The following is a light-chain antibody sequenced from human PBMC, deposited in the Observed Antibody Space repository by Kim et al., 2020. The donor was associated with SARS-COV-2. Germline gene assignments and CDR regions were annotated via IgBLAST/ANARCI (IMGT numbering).Light chain of an antibody. CDR3: LQDYDYPVT. J-gene: IGKJ4*01. CDR2: ARS. CDR1: QGISNV. Sequence: AIQMTQSPSSLSASVGDRVTITCRASQGISNVLSWYRQKPGRAPNLLIYARSTLQRGVPSRFSGSGSGTDFTLTISSLQPEDIATYYCLQDYDYPVTFGGGTKVDIK. V-gene: IGKV1-6*01.